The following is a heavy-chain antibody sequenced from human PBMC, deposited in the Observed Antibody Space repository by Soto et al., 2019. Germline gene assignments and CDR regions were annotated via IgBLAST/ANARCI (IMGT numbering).Heavy chain of an antibody. D-gene: IGHD6-13*01. J-gene: IGHJ4*02. Sequence: GPSLSLCCAASGFTFSSDARQWVRQAPGKGLEWVAVISYDGSNKYYADSVKGRFTISRDNSKNTLYLQMNSLRAEDTAVYYCARERDSSSLYYWGQGTLVTVSS. CDR2: ISYDGSNK. CDR1: GFTFSSDA. V-gene: IGHV3-30-3*01. CDR3: ARERDSSSLYY.